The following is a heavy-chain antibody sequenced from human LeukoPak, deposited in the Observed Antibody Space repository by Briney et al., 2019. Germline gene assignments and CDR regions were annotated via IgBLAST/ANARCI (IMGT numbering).Heavy chain of an antibody. Sequence: ASVKVSCKASGYTFTSYDINWVRQATGQGLEWMGWMNPNSGNTGYAQKFQGRVTMTRNTSISTAYMELSSLRSEDTAVYYCARNPMVRDRLSYYYYGMDVWGQGTTVTVSS. CDR2: MNPNSGNT. J-gene: IGHJ6*02. CDR1: GYTFTSYD. V-gene: IGHV1-8*01. D-gene: IGHD3-10*01. CDR3: ARNPMVRDRLSYYYYGMDV.